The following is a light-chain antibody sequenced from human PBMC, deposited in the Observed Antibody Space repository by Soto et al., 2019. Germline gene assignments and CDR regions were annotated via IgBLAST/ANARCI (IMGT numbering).Light chain of an antibody. Sequence: EIVMTQSPATLSVSPGDGATLSCRASQGISTNLAWYQQKPGQSPRLLIYGAPTRAAGIPARFRGSRSGTEFTVIMSSLLSGVFAVCSCQQYDNWAQNTF. J-gene: IGKJ5*01. CDR2: GAP. CDR1: QGISTN. CDR3: QQYDNWAQNT. V-gene: IGKV3-15*01.